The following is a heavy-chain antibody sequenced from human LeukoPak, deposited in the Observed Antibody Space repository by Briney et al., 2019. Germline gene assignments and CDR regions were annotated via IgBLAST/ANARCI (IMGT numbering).Heavy chain of an antibody. CDR1: GFTVSSNY. Sequence: GGSLRLSCAASGFTVSSNYMSWVRQAPGKGLEWVSVIYSGGSTYYADSVKGRFTISRDNAKNSLYLQMNSLRAEDTALYYCAKDTDYDSSGYGDYWGQGTLVTVSS. D-gene: IGHD3-22*01. J-gene: IGHJ4*02. CDR3: AKDTDYDSSGYGDY. CDR2: IYSGGST. V-gene: IGHV3-53*05.